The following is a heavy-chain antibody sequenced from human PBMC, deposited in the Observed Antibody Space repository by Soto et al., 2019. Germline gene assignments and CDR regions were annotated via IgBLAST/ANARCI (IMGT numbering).Heavy chain of an antibody. CDR2: INAGNGNT. V-gene: IGHV1-3*01. D-gene: IGHD2-15*01. CDR3: ARDPRDIVVVVADYFDY. Sequence: GASVKLSCKACGYTFTSYAMHWVRQAPGQRLEWMGWINAGNGNTKYSQKFQGRVTITRDTSASTAYMELSSLRSEDTAVYYCARDPRDIVVVVADYFDYWGQGTLVTVSS. J-gene: IGHJ4*02. CDR1: GYTFTSYA.